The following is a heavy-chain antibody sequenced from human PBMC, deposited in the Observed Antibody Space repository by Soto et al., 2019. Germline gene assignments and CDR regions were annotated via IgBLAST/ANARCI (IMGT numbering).Heavy chain of an antibody. V-gene: IGHV3-30*03. CDR2: ISYDGSNK. J-gene: IGHJ4*02. CDR1: GFTFSSYG. D-gene: IGHD2-15*01. Sequence: QVQLVESGGGVVQPGRSLRLSCAASGFTFSSYGMHWVRQVPGKGLEWVAVISYDGSNKYYADSVKGRFTISRDNSKNTLYLQMNSLRAEDTAVYYCARAGGLLLDYWGQGTLVTVSS. CDR3: ARAGGLLLDY.